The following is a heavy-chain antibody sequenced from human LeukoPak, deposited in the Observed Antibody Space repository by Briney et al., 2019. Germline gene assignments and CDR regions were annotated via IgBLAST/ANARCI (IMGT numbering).Heavy chain of an antibody. CDR2: IYYSGSA. V-gene: IGHV4-59*01. CDR3: ARGFGDWGLSWCDP. CDR1: GGSISSYY. J-gene: IGHJ5*02. Sequence: SETLSLTCTVSGGSISSYYWSWIRQPPGKGLEWIGYIYYSGSAKYNPSLKSRVTISVDTSKNQFSLKLTSVTAADTAVYYCARGFGDWGLSWCDPWGQGTLVTVSS. D-gene: IGHD3-10*01.